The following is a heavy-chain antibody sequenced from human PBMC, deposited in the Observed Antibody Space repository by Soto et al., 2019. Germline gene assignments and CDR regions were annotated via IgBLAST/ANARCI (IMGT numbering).Heavy chain of an antibody. Sequence: GGSLRLSWAASGFTFSSDWMSWVRQAPGKGLEWVANIKQDGSEKYYVDSVKGRFTISRDNAKNSLYLQMNSLRAEDTAVYYCARFYYDSSGYLPSPYYYYYGMDVWGQGTTVTVSS. CDR2: IKQDGSEK. V-gene: IGHV3-7*04. J-gene: IGHJ6*02. D-gene: IGHD3-22*01. CDR3: ARFYYDSSGYLPSPYYYYYGMDV. CDR1: GFTFSSDW.